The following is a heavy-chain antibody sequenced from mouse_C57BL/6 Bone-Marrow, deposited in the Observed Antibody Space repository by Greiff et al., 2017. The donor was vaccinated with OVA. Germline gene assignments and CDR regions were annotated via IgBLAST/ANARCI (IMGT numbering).Heavy chain of an antibody. CDR2: INPGSGGT. Sequence: QVQLQQSGAELVRPGTSVKVSCKASGYAFTNYLITWVKQRPGQGLEWIGVINPGSGGTNYNEKFKGKATLTADTSSSTAYMQLSSLTAEDSAVYFCARGGVANFDYWGQGTTLTVSS. J-gene: IGHJ2*01. CDR3: ARGGVANFDY. V-gene: IGHV1-54*01. D-gene: IGHD1-1*01. CDR1: GYAFTNYL.